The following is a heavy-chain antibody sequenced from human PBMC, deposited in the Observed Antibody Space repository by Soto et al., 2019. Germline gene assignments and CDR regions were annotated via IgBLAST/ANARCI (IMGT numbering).Heavy chain of an antibody. J-gene: IGHJ4*02. D-gene: IGHD6-19*01. Sequence: GGSLRLSCAASGFTFSSYGMHWVRQAPGKGLEWVAVIWYDGSNKYYADSVKGRFTISRANSKNTLYLQMNSLRAEDTAVYYCARSEQWLAHSFDYWGQGTLVTVSS. CDR2: IWYDGSNK. CDR3: ARSEQWLAHSFDY. CDR1: GFTFSSYG. V-gene: IGHV3-33*01.